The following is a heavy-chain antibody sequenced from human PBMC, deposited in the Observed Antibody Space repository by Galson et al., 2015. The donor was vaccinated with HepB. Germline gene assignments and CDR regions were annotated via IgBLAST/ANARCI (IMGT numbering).Heavy chain of an antibody. CDR1: GFNFSSYV. V-gene: IGHV3-23*01. J-gene: IGHJ2*01. Sequence: SLRLSCAASGFNFSSYVMSWVRQAPGKGLEWVSAFSGIGGGTYYADSVTGRFTISRDNSKNTLYLQMNSLRAEDTAVYYCAKDVTSSSVWYFDLWGRGTLVSVPS. D-gene: IGHD6-6*01. CDR3: AKDVTSSSVWYFDL. CDR2: FSGIGGGT.